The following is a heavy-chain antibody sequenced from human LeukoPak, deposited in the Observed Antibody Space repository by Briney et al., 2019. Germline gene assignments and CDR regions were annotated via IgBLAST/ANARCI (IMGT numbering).Heavy chain of an antibody. Sequence: TGGSLRLSCAASGFTFSAYGMDWVRQAPGKGLEWVSYINLNSRTIDYADSVRGRFTISRDNVRSSLYLQMNSLRAEDTAVYYCARGGASRPDYWGQGTLVTVFS. D-gene: IGHD6-6*01. CDR3: ARGGASRPDY. CDR2: INLNSRTI. CDR1: GFTFSAYG. V-gene: IGHV3-48*01. J-gene: IGHJ4*02.